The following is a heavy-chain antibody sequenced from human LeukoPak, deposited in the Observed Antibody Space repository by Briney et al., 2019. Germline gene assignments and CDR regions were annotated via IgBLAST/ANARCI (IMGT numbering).Heavy chain of an antibody. V-gene: IGHV3-30*18. CDR1: GFTFSSYG. D-gene: IGHD3-10*01. CDR3: AKDGSQLGVLWFGATYYYFDY. J-gene: IGHJ4*02. Sequence: PGGSLRLSCAASGFTFSSYGMHWVRQAPGKGLEWVAVISYDGSNKYYADSVKGRFPISRDNSKNTLYLQMNSLRAEDTAVYYCAKDGSQLGVLWFGATYYYFDYWGQGTLVTVSS. CDR2: ISYDGSNK.